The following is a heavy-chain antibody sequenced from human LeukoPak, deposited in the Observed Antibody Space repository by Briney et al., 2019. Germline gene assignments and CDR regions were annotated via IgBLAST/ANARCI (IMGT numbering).Heavy chain of an antibody. Sequence: PSETLSLTCTVSGGSISSYYWSWIRQPPGKGLEWIGYIYTSGSTNYNPSLKSRVTISVDTSKNQFSLKLSSVTAADTAVYYCARLVGATDYYYYYGMDVWGQGTTVTVSS. D-gene: IGHD1-26*01. J-gene: IGHJ6*02. V-gene: IGHV4-4*09. CDR2: IYTSGST. CDR1: GGSISSYY. CDR3: ARLVGATDYYYYYGMDV.